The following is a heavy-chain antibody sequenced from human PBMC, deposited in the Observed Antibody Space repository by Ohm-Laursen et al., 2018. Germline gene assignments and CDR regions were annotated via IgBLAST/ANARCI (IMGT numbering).Heavy chain of an antibody. CDR3: ARGPKDSSGYYFGRSN. D-gene: IGHD3-22*01. CDR2: MNPNSGNT. Sequence: ASVKVSCKASGYTFTSYDINWVRQATGQGLEWMGWMNPNSGNTGYAQKFQGRVTMTRNTSISTAYMELSSLRSEDTAVYYCARGPKDSSGYYFGRSNWGQGALVTVSS. V-gene: IGHV1-8*01. J-gene: IGHJ4*02. CDR1: GYTFTSYD.